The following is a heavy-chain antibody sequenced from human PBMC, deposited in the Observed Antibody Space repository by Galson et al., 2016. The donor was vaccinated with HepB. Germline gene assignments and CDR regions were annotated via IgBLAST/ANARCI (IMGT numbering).Heavy chain of an antibody. CDR1: GGSFSGYY. CDR2: IDHSGSA. Sequence: SETLSLTCAVYGGSFSGYYWTWVRQSPGKGLEWIGQIDHSGSANYNPALKSRATISPDRSRNQFSLKVTSVTAADTGIYYCARVTFWSGYSPGYYYYMDVWGKGTAVTVSS. J-gene: IGHJ6*03. CDR3: ARVTFWSGYSPGYYYYMDV. D-gene: IGHD3-3*01. V-gene: IGHV4-34*01.